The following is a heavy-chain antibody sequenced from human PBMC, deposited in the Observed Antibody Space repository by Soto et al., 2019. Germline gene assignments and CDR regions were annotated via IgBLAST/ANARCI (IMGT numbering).Heavy chain of an antibody. Sequence: QITLKESGPTLLKPTQTLTLTCTFSGFSLSTSGVAVTWIRQPPGKALEWLALIYWDNDKRYSPSLKSRLSXAXAXXKNQVVLTMANMDPVDTATYYCAHGSFFRGAHLDYWGQGNMVSVSS. CDR3: AHGSFFRGAHLDY. V-gene: IGHV2-5*02. J-gene: IGHJ4*02. CDR2: IYWDNDK. CDR1: GFSLSTSGVA. D-gene: IGHD3-10*01.